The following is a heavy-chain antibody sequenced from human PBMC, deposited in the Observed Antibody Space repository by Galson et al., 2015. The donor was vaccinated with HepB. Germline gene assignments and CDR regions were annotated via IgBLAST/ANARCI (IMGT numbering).Heavy chain of an antibody. D-gene: IGHD3-10*02. V-gene: IGHV3-23*01. CDR3: GQRDYVALGY. CDR2: ITATSSNI. CDR1: GIDFAGYL. Sequence: SLRLSCAASGIDFAGYLMAWVRHAPGKGLEWVSTITATSSNIYYADSVKGRFTVSRHNSKKEMYLQMDNLRVEDSAIYYCGQRDYVALGYWGQGTLVTVSS. J-gene: IGHJ4*02.